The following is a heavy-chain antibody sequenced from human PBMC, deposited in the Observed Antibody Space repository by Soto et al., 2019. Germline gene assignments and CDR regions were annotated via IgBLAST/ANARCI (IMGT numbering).Heavy chain of an antibody. Sequence: PSQTLSLTCAISGDSVSSNTAAWNWIRSSPSRGLEWLGRTYYRSNWRHDYAVSVKSRITVNPQPSKNHFALQLNSVSPADTAVYYCARGVAGSGLDLWGQGTMVTVSS. V-gene: IGHV6-1*01. CDR1: GDSVSSNTAA. CDR2: TYYRSNWRH. J-gene: IGHJ6*02. D-gene: IGHD6-19*01. CDR3: ARGVAGSGLDL.